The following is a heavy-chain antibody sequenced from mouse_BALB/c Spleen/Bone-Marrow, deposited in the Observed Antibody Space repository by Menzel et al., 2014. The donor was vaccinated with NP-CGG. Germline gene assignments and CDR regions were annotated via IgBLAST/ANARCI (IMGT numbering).Heavy chain of an antibody. D-gene: IGHD4-1*01. J-gene: IGHJ4*01. CDR2: IWRGGVT. CDR3: ARGNWGYAMDY. V-gene: IGHV2-5*01. Sequence: QVHVKQSGPGLVQPSQSLSITCTVSGFSLTNYGVHWGRQSPGKGLEWLGVIWRGGVTDYNAVLMSRLNITKDNSKSQVFFKMNSLQPDDTAIYFCARGNWGYAMDYWGQGTSVTVSS. CDR1: GFSLTNYG.